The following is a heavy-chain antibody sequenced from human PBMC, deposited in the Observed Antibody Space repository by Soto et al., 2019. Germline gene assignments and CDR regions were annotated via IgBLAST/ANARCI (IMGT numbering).Heavy chain of an antibody. Sequence: QVQLVESGGGVVQPGRSLRLSCAASGFTFSSYGMHWVRQAPGKGLEWVAVIWYDGSNKYYADSVKGRFTISRDNSKNTLYLQMNSLRAEDTAVYYCARGGYSSGWQTPWDYFDYWGQGTLVTVSS. CDR1: GFTFSSYG. V-gene: IGHV3-33*01. CDR3: ARGGYSSGWQTPWDYFDY. J-gene: IGHJ4*02. CDR2: IWYDGSNK. D-gene: IGHD6-19*01.